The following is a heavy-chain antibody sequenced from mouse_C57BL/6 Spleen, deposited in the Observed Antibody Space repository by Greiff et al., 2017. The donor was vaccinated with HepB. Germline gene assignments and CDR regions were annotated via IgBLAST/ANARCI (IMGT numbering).Heavy chain of an antibody. Sequence: VQRVESGPGLVQPSQSLSITCTVSGFSLTSYGVHWVRQSPGKGLEWLGVIWSGGSTDYNAAFISRLSISKDNSKSQVFFKMNSLQADDTAIYYCARRGYGNFYWYFDVWGTGTTVTVSS. D-gene: IGHD2-10*02. CDR1: GFSLTSYG. CDR2: IWSGGST. V-gene: IGHV2-2*01. CDR3: ARRGYGNFYWYFDV. J-gene: IGHJ1*03.